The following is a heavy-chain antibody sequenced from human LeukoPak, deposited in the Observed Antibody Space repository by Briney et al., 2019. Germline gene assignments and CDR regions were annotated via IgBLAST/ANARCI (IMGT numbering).Heavy chain of an antibody. V-gene: IGHV4-4*07. D-gene: IGHD6-6*01. Sequence: PSETLSLTCTVSGASISSYYWSWIRQSAGKRLEWIGRIYISGSTDYNPSLKSRVTMSVDTSRNQLSLKLNSVTAADTAVYHCARGGSSLSYFDYWGQGTLVTVSS. J-gene: IGHJ4*02. CDR2: IYISGST. CDR1: GASISSYY. CDR3: ARGGSSLSYFDY.